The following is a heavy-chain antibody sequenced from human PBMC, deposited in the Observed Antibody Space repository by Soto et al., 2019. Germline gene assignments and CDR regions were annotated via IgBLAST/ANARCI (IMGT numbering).Heavy chain of an antibody. CDR2: INPNSGGT. V-gene: IGHV1-2*04. CDR3: ARSVVPAARGYYYYGMDV. Sequence: ASVKVSCKASGYTFTGYYMHWLRQAPGQGLEWMGWINPNSGGTNYAQKFQGWVTMTRDTSISTAYMELSRLRSDDTAVYYCARSVVPAARGYYYYGMDVWGQGTTVTVSS. J-gene: IGHJ6*02. CDR1: GYTFTGYY. D-gene: IGHD2-2*01.